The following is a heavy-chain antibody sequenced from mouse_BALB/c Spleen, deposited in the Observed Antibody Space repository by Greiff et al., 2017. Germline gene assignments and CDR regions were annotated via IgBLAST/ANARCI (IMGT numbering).Heavy chain of an antibody. Sequence: VKLMESGPGLVAPSQSLSITCTVSGFSLTSYGVHWVRQPPGKGLEWLGVIWAGGSTNYNSALMSRLSISKDNSKSQVFLKMNSLQTDDTAMYYCAREKSTMITPFAYWGQGTLVTVSA. CDR1: GFSLTSYG. CDR2: IWAGGST. J-gene: IGHJ3*01. CDR3: AREKSTMITPFAY. D-gene: IGHD2-4*01. V-gene: IGHV2-9*02.